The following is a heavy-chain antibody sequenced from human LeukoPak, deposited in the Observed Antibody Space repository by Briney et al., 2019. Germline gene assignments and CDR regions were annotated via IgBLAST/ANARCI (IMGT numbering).Heavy chain of an antibody. D-gene: IGHD6-19*01. V-gene: IGHV3-15*01. CDR2: IKSKTDGGTT. CDR1: GFTFSNAW. Sequence: GGSLRLSCAASGFTFSNAWMSWVRQAPGKGLEWVGRIKSKTDGGTTDYAAPVKGRFTISRDDSKNTLYLQMNSLKTEDTGVYYCARARRAYSSGWYPIDYWGQGTLVTVSS. CDR3: ARARRAYSSGWYPIDY. J-gene: IGHJ4*02.